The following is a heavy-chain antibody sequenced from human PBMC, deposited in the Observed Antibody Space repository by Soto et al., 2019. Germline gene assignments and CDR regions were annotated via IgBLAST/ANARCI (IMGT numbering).Heavy chain of an antibody. CDR1: GFTFSSYG. Sequence: GGSLRLSCAASGFTFSSYGMHWVRQAPGKGLEWVAVIWYDGSNKYYADSVKGRFTISRDNSKNTLYLQMNSLRAEDTAVYCCARVYDFWSGLGYWGQGTLVTVSS. J-gene: IGHJ4*02. CDR3: ARVYDFWSGLGY. D-gene: IGHD3-3*01. CDR2: IWYDGSNK. V-gene: IGHV3-33*01.